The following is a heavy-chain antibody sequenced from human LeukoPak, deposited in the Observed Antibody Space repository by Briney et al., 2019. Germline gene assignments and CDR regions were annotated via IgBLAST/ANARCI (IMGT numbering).Heavy chain of an antibody. Sequence: GGSLRLSCAASGFTFSSYAMSWVRQAPGKGLEWVSAISGSGGSTYYADSVKGRLTISRDNSKNTLYLQMNSLRAEDTAVYYCAKVELRYFDWFVDYWGQGTLVTVSS. V-gene: IGHV3-23*01. D-gene: IGHD3-9*01. J-gene: IGHJ4*02. CDR3: AKVELRYFDWFVDY. CDR1: GFTFSSYA. CDR2: ISGSGGST.